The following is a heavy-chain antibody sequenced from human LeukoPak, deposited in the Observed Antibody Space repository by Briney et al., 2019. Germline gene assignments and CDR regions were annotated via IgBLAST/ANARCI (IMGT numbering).Heavy chain of an antibody. D-gene: IGHD5-18*01. CDR1: GGSISSSSYY. CDR3: AKEGDTAMVMAFDY. V-gene: IGHV4-39*07. Sequence: SETLSLTCTVSGGSISSSSYYWGWIRQPPGKGLEWIGSIYYSGSTYYNPSLKSRVTISVDTSKNQFSLKLSSVTDADTAVYYCAKEGDTAMVMAFDYWGQGTLVTVSS. CDR2: IYYSGST. J-gene: IGHJ4*02.